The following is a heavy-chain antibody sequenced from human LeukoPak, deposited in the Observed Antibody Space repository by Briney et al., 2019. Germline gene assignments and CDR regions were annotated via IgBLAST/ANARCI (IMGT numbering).Heavy chain of an antibody. V-gene: IGHV6-1*01. CDR2: TYYRSKWYN. CDR1: GDSVSSNSAA. D-gene: IGHD3-10*01. J-gene: IGHJ6*04. Sequence: SQTLSLTCAISGDSVSSNSAAWNWIRQSPSRGLEWLGRTYYRSKWYNDYAVSVKSRITINPDTSKSQFSLQLNSVTPEDTAVYYCAREVTMVRGVIIIPYYYYGMDVWGKGTTVTASS. CDR3: AREVTMVRGVIIIPYYYYGMDV.